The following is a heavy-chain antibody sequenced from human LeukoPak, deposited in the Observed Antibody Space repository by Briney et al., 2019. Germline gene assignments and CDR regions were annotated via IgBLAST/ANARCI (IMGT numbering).Heavy chain of an antibody. CDR3: TTYSGLHERRYGFDI. CDR2: IYPGGSA. Sequence: GGSLRLSCAASEFTVSSNYMTWVRQAPGKGLEWVSVIYPGGSAYYIDSVKGRFTISRDNSKNTLYLQMNSLVAEDTAVYYCTTYSGLHERRYGFDIWGRGTMVTVSS. J-gene: IGHJ3*02. V-gene: IGHV3-53*01. D-gene: IGHD2-15*01. CDR1: EFTVSSNY.